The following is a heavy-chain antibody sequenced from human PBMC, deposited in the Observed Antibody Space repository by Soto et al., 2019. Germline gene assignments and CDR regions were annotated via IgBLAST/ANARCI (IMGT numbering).Heavy chain of an antibody. J-gene: IGHJ6*03. CDR1: GFTFSSYG. CDR2: IWYDGSNK. D-gene: IGHD6-19*01. Sequence: QVQLVESGGGVVQPGRSLRLSCAASGFTFSSYGMHWVRQAPGKGLEWVAVIWYDGSNKYYADSVKGRFTISRDNSKNTLYLQMNSLRAEDTAVYYCARGAAVADWYYYYYMDVCGKGTTVTVSS. V-gene: IGHV3-33*01. CDR3: ARGAAVADWYYYYYMDV.